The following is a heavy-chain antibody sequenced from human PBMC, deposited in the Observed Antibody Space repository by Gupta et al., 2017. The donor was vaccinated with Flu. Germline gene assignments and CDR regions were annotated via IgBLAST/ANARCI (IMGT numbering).Heavy chain of an antibody. J-gene: IGHJ6*02. D-gene: IGHD3-22*01. V-gene: IGHV3-49*03. CDR2: IRSKAYGGTT. CDR3: TRSRRETMIVVGGAYYGMDV. CDR1: GFTFGDYA. Sequence: EVQLVESGGGLVQPGRSLRLSCTASGFTFGDYAMSWFRQAPGKGLEWVGFIRSKAYGGTTEYAASVKGRFTISRDDSKSIAYLQMNSLKTEDTAVYYCTRSRRETMIVVGGAYYGMDVWGQGTTVTVSS.